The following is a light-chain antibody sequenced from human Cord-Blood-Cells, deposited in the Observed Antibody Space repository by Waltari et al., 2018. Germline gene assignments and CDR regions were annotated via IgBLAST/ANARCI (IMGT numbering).Light chain of an antibody. CDR3: QQSYSTPIT. CDR2: AAS. Sequence: DPVTITCRASQSISSYLNWYQQKPGKAPKLLIYAASSLQSGVPSRFSGSGSGTDFTLTISSLQPEDFATYYCQQSYSTPITFGQGTRLEI. V-gene: IGKV1-39*01. J-gene: IGKJ5*01. CDR1: QSISSY.